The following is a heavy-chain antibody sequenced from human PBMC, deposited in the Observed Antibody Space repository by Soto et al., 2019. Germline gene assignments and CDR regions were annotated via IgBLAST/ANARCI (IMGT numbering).Heavy chain of an antibody. CDR2: IKQDGSEK. Sequence: EVQLVESGGGLVQPGRSLRLSCAASGFTFDDYAMHWVRQAPGKGLEWVANIKQDGSEKYYVDSVKGRFTISRDNAKNSLYLQMNSLRAEDTAVYYCARAPGHSMTAWGQGTLVTVSS. V-gene: IGHV3-7*01. J-gene: IGHJ5*02. D-gene: IGHD4-4*01. CDR3: ARAPGHSMTA. CDR1: GFTFDDYA.